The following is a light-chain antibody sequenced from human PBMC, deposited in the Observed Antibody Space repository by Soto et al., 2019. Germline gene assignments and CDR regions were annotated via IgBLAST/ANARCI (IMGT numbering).Light chain of an antibody. CDR2: KPS. Sequence: DIQVTQSPSTLSASVGDTVTITCRAGQNINGWLAWNQQRPGKAPNLLIQKPSSLEGGVPSRFSGSASGTEFTLTISSLQPDDVATYFCLQYNVYPLTFGGGTKVEIK. CDR1: QNINGW. V-gene: IGKV1-5*03. CDR3: LQYNVYPLT. J-gene: IGKJ4*01.